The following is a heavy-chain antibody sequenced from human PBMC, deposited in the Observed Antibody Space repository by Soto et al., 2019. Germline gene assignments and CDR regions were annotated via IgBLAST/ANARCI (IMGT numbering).Heavy chain of an antibody. J-gene: IGHJ5*02. Sequence: EVQLLESGGDLVQPGGSLRLSCAASGFTFSSYAMSWVRQAPGKGLECVSVVSGGVGSTYYADSVKGRFSISRDNSKNTLYLQMNALRAEDTAVYYCARGRALLRPFDPWGQGTLVTVSS. CDR1: GFTFSSYA. D-gene: IGHD2-15*01. CDR3: ARGRALLRPFDP. CDR2: VSGGVGST. V-gene: IGHV3-23*01.